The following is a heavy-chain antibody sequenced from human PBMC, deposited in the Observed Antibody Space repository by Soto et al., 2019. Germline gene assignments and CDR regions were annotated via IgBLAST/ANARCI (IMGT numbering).Heavy chain of an antibody. CDR3: ARASAGSGSYYLEGRIRDYYYYGMDV. J-gene: IGHJ6*02. Sequence: LRLSCAASGFTFSSYAMHWVRQAPGKGLEWVAVISYDGSNKYYADSGKGRFTISRDNSKNTLYLQMNSLRAEDTAVYYCARASAGSGSYYLEGRIRDYYYYGMDVWGQGTTVTVSS. V-gene: IGHV3-30-3*01. D-gene: IGHD3-10*01. CDR2: ISYDGSNK. CDR1: GFTFSSYA.